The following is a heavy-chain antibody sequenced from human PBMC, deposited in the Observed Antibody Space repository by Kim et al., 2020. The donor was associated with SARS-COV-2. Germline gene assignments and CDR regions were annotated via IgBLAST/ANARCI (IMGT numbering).Heavy chain of an antibody. CDR2: ISAYNGNT. Sequence: ASVKVSCKASGYNFSSYGISWVRQAPGQGLEWMGWISAYNGNTNYAHKVQDRVTMTTDTSTSTAYMELRSLRSDDTAVYYCAGYSSGWYGGALGVWGQG. CDR3: AGYSSGWYGGALGV. CDR1: GYNFSSYG. D-gene: IGHD6-19*01. V-gene: IGHV1-18*01. J-gene: IGHJ6*02.